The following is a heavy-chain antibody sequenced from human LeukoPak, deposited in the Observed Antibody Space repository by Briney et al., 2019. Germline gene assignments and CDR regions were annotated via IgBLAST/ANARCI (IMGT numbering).Heavy chain of an antibody. CDR2: IHIYRGNT. J-gene: IGHJ5*02. D-gene: IGHD3-22*01. Sequence: GASVKVSCKASGYSSTNYGISWVRQAPGQGLEWMGWIHIYRGNTNYAQKFQGRVTMTRNTSISTAYMELSSLRSEDTAVYYCARVMGVGDYYDSSGYYRAWGQGTLVTVSS. CDR1: GYSSTNYG. CDR3: ARVMGVGDYYDSSGYYRA. V-gene: IGHV1-8*02.